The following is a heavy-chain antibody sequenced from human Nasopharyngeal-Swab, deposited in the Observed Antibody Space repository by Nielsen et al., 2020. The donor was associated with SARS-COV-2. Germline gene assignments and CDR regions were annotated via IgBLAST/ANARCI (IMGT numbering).Heavy chain of an antibody. CDR3: AKDLSSGWYGWFDP. D-gene: IGHD6-19*01. J-gene: IGHJ5*02. CDR2: ISWNSGSI. CDR1: GFTFDDYA. Sequence: SLKISCAASGFTFDDYAMHWVRQAPGKGLEWASGISWNSGSIGYADSVKGRFTISRDNAKNSLYLQMNSLRAEDTALYYCAKDLSSGWYGWFDPWGQGTLVTVSS. V-gene: IGHV3-9*01.